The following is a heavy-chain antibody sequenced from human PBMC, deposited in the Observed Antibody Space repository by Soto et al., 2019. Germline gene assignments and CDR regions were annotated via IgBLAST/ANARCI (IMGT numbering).Heavy chain of an antibody. CDR2: IYYSGST. V-gene: IGHV4-59*01. J-gene: IGHJ3*02. D-gene: IGHD2-21*02. Sequence: QVQLQESGPGLVKPSETLSLTCTVSGGSISSYYWSWIRQPPGKGLEWIGYIYYSGSTNYNPSLKSRVTISVGTSKNQFSLKLSSVTAADTAVYYCARPGGGNSGYAFDIWGQGTMVTVSS. CDR3: ARPGGGNSGYAFDI. CDR1: GGSISSYY.